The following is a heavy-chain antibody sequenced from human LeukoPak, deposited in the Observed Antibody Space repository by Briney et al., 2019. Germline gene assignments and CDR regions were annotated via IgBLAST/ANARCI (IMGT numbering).Heavy chain of an antibody. Sequence: ASVKVSCKASGYTFTGYYMHWVRQAPGQGLEWMGWINPNSGGTNHAQKFQGRVTMTRDTSISTAYMELSRLRSDDTAVYYCARDSSSVVGTYWGQGTLVTISS. J-gene: IGHJ4*02. CDR2: INPNSGGT. V-gene: IGHV1-2*02. D-gene: IGHD6-6*01. CDR1: GYTFTGYY. CDR3: ARDSSSVVGTY.